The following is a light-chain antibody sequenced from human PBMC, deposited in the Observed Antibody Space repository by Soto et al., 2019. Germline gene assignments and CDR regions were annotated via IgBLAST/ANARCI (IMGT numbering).Light chain of an antibody. J-gene: IGKJ3*01. V-gene: IGKV1D-12*01. Sequence: DIQMTQSPSSVSASVGDRVTITCRASQGIDTWLAWFQQKPGEAPRLLVYDTSSLQSGVPSRLSGRRSGTDFTLTISSLQPEDFATYYCQQANSFPFTFGPGTKVDMK. CDR2: DTS. CDR1: QGIDTW. CDR3: QQANSFPFT.